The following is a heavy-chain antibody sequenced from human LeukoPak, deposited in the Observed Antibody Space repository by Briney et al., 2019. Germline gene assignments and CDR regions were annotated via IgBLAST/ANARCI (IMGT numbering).Heavy chain of an antibody. V-gene: IGHV4-4*07. D-gene: IGHD3-10*01. J-gene: IGHJ3*02. CDR3: ARDPGYYGSGTRGAFDI. Sequence: QASETLSLTCTVSGGSIRSYYWSWIRQPAGKGLEWIGRIYTSGSTNYNPSLKSRVTMSVDTSKNQFSLKLSSVTAADTAMYYCARDPGYYGSGTRGAFDIWGQGTMVTVSS. CDR2: IYTSGST. CDR1: GGSIRSYY.